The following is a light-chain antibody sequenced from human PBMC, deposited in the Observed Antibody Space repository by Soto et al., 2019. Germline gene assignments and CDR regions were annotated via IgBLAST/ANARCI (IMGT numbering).Light chain of an antibody. CDR3: MQALQTPRT. CDR2: VRS. CDR1: QSLLHSDGYNY. Sequence: DIVMTQSPLSLPVTPGEPASISCRSSQSLLHSDGYNYLEWYLQKPGQSPQLLIYVRSKRASGVPDRFSGSGSGTDFTLKINRVEAEDVGIYYCMQALQTPRTFGGGTKVEIK. J-gene: IGKJ4*01. V-gene: IGKV2-28*01.